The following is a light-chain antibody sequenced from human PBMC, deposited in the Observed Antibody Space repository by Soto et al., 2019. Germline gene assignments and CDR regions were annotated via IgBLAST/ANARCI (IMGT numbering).Light chain of an antibody. CDR3: SSYAGSNNYVL. J-gene: IGLJ2*01. Sequence: QSVLTQPPSASGSPGQSVTISCTGTSSDVAGYNYVSWYQQHPGKAPKLMIYEVSKRPSGVPDRFSGSKSGNTASLTVSGLQAEDEAEYYCSSYAGSNNYVLFGAGTQLTVL. CDR2: EVS. CDR1: SSDVAGYNY. V-gene: IGLV2-8*01.